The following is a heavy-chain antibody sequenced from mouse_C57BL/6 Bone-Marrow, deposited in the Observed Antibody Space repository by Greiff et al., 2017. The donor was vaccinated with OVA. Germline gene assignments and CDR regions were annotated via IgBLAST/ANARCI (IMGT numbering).Heavy chain of an antibody. CDR3: ARDHYDYDTYVDV. CDR2: ISDGGSYT. D-gene: IGHD2-4*01. V-gene: IGHV5-4*01. J-gene: IGHJ1*03. Sequence: EVHLVESGGGLVKPGGSLKLSCAASGFTFSSYAMSWVRQTPEKRLEWVATISDGGSYTYYPDNVKGRFTISRDNAKNNLYLQMSHLKSEDTAMYYCARDHYDYDTYVDVWGTGTTVTVSS. CDR1: GFTFSSYA.